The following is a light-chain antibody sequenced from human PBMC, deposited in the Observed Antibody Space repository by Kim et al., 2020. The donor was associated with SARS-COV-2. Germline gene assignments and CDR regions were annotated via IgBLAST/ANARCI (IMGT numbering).Light chain of an antibody. V-gene: IGKV1-5*01. Sequence: DIQMTQSPSTLSASVGDRVTITCRASQSINIWLAWYQQKPGKAPNLLIYDASNLETGVPSRFSGSGSGTQFTLTISILQPDDFATYCYQEYKIDSLTFGQGTKVDIK. CDR1: QSINIW. J-gene: IGKJ1*01. CDR3: QEYKIDSLT. CDR2: DAS.